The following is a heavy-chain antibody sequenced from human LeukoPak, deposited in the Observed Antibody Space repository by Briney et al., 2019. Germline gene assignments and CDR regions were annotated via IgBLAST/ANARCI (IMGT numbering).Heavy chain of an antibody. CDR3: ARHYSYYDFWSGYPFDY. CDR1: GGSISSSSYY. Sequence: SETLSLTCTVSGGSISSSSYYWGWIRQPPGKGLEWIGSIYYSGSTYYNPSLKSRVTISVDTSKNQFSLKLSSVTAADTAVYYCARHYSYYDFWSGYPFDYWGQGTLVTVSS. CDR2: IYYSGST. V-gene: IGHV4-39*01. D-gene: IGHD3-3*01. J-gene: IGHJ4*02.